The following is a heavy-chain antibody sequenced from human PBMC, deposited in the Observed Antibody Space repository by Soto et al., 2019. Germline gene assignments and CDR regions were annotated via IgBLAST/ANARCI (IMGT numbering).Heavy chain of an antibody. D-gene: IGHD3-3*01. CDR2: ISWNSGNI. Sequence: GGSLRLSCAASGFTFDDYAMHWVRQAPGKGLEWVSGISWNSGNIDYADSVKGRFTISRDSAKNSLYLQMNSLRTEDTAFYYCAKADGEYYDAVFDIWGQGTMVTVSS. CDR1: GFTFDDYA. CDR3: AKADGEYYDAVFDI. J-gene: IGHJ3*02. V-gene: IGHV3-9*01.